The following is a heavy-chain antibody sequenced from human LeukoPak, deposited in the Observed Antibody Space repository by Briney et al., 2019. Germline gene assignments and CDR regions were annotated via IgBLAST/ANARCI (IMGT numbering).Heavy chain of an antibody. V-gene: IGHV1-2*02. CDR1: GYTFTGYY. D-gene: IGHD1-26*01. Sequence: ASVKVSCKASGYTFTGYYMHWVRQAPGQGLEWMGWINPNSGGTNYAQKFQSRVTITRDTSISTAYMELSRLRSDDTAVYYCARDLLVGATDFDYWGQGTLVTVSS. J-gene: IGHJ4*02. CDR3: ARDLLVGATDFDY. CDR2: INPNSGGT.